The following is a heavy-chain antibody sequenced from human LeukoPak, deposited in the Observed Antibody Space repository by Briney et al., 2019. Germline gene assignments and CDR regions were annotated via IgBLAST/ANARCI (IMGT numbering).Heavy chain of an antibody. CDR2: IYYSGST. D-gene: IGHD5-24*01. J-gene: IGHJ5*02. Sequence: PSETLSLTCTVSGGSISSSSYYWGWIRQPPGKGLEWIGSIYYSGSTYYNPSLKSRVTISVDTSKNQFSLKLSSVTAADTAVYYCARAARNGYNFEGWFDPWGQGTLVTVSS. CDR3: ARAARNGYNFEGWFDP. CDR1: GGSISSSSYY. V-gene: IGHV4-39*07.